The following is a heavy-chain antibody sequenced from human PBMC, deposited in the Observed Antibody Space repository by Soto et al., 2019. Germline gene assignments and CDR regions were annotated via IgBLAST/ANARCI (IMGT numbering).Heavy chain of an antibody. J-gene: IGHJ4*02. CDR1: GFSLSTSGMC. V-gene: IGHV2-70*11. Sequence: SGPTLVNTTQTLTLTCTFAGFSLSTSGMCVSWIRQPPGKALEWLARIDWDDDKYYSTSLKTRLTISKDTSKNQVVLTMTNMDPVDTATYYCARIDTAMGTFDYWGQGTLVTVSS. CDR3: ARIDTAMGTFDY. CDR2: IDWDDDK. D-gene: IGHD5-18*01.